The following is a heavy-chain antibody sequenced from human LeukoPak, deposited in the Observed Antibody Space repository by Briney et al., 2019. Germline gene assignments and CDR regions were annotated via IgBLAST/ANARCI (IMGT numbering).Heavy chain of an antibody. Sequence: GGSLRLSCAASGFTFSSYWMSWVRQAPGKGLEWVANIKQDGSERYYVDSVKGRFTISRDNAKNSLYLQMNSLRAEDTAVYYCARVKGYYYDSSFQGFDYWGQGTLVTVSS. V-gene: IGHV3-7*01. CDR1: GFTFSSYW. CDR2: IKQDGSER. D-gene: IGHD3-22*01. CDR3: ARVKGYYYDSSFQGFDY. J-gene: IGHJ4*02.